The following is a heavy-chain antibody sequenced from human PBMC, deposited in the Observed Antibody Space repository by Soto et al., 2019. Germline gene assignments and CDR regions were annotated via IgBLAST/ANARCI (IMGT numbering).Heavy chain of an antibody. CDR1: GYRFNNYW. J-gene: IGHJ6*02. Sequence: PGESLKISCKGSGYRFNNYWITWVRQMPGKGLEWLARIDPSDSYTNYSPSFEGRVTVSVDKSISTAYLQWSSLKASDTAMYYCARFLLGTGMDVWGQGTTVTVSS. V-gene: IGHV5-10-1*01. D-gene: IGHD3-3*01. CDR3: ARFLLGTGMDV. CDR2: IDPSDSYT.